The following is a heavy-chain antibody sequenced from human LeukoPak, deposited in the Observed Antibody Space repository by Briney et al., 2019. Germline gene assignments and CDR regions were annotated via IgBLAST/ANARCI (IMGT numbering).Heavy chain of an antibody. J-gene: IGHJ4*02. D-gene: IGHD1-26*01. CDR3: ARDAGEWEQSVVDY. V-gene: IGHV3-33*01. Sequence: GRSLRLSCAASGFTFSSYGMHWVRQAPGKGLEWVAVIWYDGSNKYYADSVKGRFTISRDNSKNTLYLQMNSLRAEDTAVYHCARDAGEWEQSVVDYWGQGTLVTVSS. CDR2: IWYDGSNK. CDR1: GFTFSSYG.